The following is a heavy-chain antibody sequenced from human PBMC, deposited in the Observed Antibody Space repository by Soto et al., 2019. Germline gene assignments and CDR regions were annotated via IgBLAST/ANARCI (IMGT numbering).Heavy chain of an antibody. J-gene: IGHJ5*02. D-gene: IGHD2-2*01. V-gene: IGHV4-30-4*01. CDR3: GRELTSNANCIDP. CDR1: GDYIHVGGYY. CDR2: IYYTGKT. Sequence: SETLSLTCSVSGDYIHVGGYYWTWIRQRPGKGLEWMGCIYYTGKTYYNPSLESRLTMSVDRSKNQFSLRLTSVTAADTAVYFCGRELTSNANCIDPWGQGTLVTVSS.